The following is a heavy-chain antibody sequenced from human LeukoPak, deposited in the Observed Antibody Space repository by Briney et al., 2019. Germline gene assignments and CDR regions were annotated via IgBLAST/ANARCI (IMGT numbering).Heavy chain of an antibody. Sequence: GGSLRLSCAASGFTFSSYAMSWVRQAPGRGLEWVSAISGSGGSTYYADSVKGRFTISRDNSKNTLYLQMNSLRAEDTAVYYCAKDVSELYYFDYWGQGTLVTVSS. CDR1: GFTFSSYA. CDR2: ISGSGGST. CDR3: AKDVSELYYFDY. V-gene: IGHV3-23*01. J-gene: IGHJ4*02. D-gene: IGHD1-26*01.